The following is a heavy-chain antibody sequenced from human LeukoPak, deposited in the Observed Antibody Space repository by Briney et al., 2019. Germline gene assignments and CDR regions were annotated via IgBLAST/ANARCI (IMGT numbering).Heavy chain of an antibody. Sequence: ASVKVSCKASGGTFSSYAISWVRQAPGQGLEWMGGIIPIFGTANYAQKFQGRVTITTDESTSTAYMELSSLRSEDTAVYYCARARLGDAYSGRYYFDYWGQGTLVTVSS. J-gene: IGHJ4*02. CDR2: IIPIFGTA. CDR1: GGTFSSYA. V-gene: IGHV1-69*05. D-gene: IGHD5-24*01. CDR3: ARARLGDAYSGRYYFDY.